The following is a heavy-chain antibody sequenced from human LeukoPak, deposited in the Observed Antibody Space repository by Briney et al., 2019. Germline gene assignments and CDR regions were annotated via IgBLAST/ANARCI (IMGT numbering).Heavy chain of an antibody. J-gene: IGHJ2*01. Sequence: GGSLRLSCAASGFTFSTYDMSWVRQAPGKGLEWVSVISGRGNNIYYADSVKGRFTISRDNSKNTLFLQMNSLRVEDTSVYYCARRWRSFRFWYFDLWGRGTLVTVSS. CDR1: GFTFSTYD. CDR2: ISGRGNNI. CDR3: ARRWRSFRFWYFDL. D-gene: IGHD3-16*02. V-gene: IGHV3-23*01.